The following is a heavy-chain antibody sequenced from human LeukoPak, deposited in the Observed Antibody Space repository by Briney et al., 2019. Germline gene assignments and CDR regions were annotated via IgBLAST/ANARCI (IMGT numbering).Heavy chain of an antibody. D-gene: IGHD1-26*01. J-gene: IGHJ4*02. Sequence: PGGSLRLSCAASGFTFSSYSMNWVHQAPGKGLEWVSSISSSSSYIYYADSVKGRFTISRDNAKNSLYLQMNSLRAEDTAVYYCARVRYSGSYNDYWGQGTLVTASS. CDR1: GFTFSSYS. V-gene: IGHV3-21*01. CDR2: ISSSSSYI. CDR3: ARVRYSGSYNDY.